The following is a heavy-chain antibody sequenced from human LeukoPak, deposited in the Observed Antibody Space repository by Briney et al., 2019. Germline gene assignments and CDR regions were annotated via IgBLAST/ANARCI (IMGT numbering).Heavy chain of an antibody. D-gene: IGHD6-19*01. J-gene: IGHJ4*02. CDR3: ATGVAVAGIPYYFDY. V-gene: IGHV1-69-2*01. CDR2: VDPEDGET. CDR1: GYTFTDYY. Sequence: GASVKVSCKVSGYTFTDYYMHWVQQAPGKGLEWMGLVDPEDGETIYAEKFQGRVTITADTSTDTAYMELSSLRSEDTAVYYCATGVAVAGIPYYFDYWGQGTLVTVSS.